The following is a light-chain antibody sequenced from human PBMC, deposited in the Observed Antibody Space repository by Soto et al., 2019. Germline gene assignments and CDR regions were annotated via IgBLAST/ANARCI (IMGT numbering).Light chain of an antibody. J-gene: IGKJ1*01. Sequence: EIVMTQSPATLSVSPGERATLSCRASQSVSSNLAWYQQKPGQAPRLLIYGASTRATGIPARFSGSGSGTEFTLTISSLQSEDFEVYYCQQYNNWPWTFGQGTKVDLK. CDR1: QSVSSN. CDR3: QQYNNWPWT. V-gene: IGKV3-15*01. CDR2: GAS.